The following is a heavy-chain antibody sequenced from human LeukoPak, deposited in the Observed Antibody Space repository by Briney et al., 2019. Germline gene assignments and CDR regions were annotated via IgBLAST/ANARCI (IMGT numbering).Heavy chain of an antibody. CDR3: ARLMGSVTTYDY. Sequence: PGGSLRLSCAASGFRFRNHWMSWVRQAPGKGLEWVASIRPDGSVDYYMDSVKGRFTISRDNAGNSLYLQMNGLRAEDTAVYYCARLMGSVTTYDYWGQGTLVTVSS. V-gene: IGHV3-7*01. CDR1: GFRFRNHW. D-gene: IGHD4-11*01. CDR2: IRPDGSVD. J-gene: IGHJ4*02.